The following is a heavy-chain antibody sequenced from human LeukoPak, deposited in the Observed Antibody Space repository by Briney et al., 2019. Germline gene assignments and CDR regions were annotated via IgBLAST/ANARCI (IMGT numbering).Heavy chain of an antibody. V-gene: IGHV3-9*01. J-gene: IGHJ4*02. CDR3: AKGGWFGESTHDYYFGY. CDR2: ISWNSGSI. CDR1: GFTFDDYA. Sequence: GRSLRLSCAASGFTFDDYAMHWVRQAPGKGLEWVSGISWNSGSIGYADSVKGRFTISRDNAKNSLYLQMNSLRAEDTALYYCAKGGWFGESTHDYYFGYWGQGTLVTVSS. D-gene: IGHD3-10*01.